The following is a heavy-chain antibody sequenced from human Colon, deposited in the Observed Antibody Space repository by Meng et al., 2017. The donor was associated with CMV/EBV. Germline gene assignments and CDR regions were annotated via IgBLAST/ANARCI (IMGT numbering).Heavy chain of an antibody. CDR1: GYTFTGYY. J-gene: IGHJ4*02. CDR3: AAISQGDFDY. Sequence: HVRRVESGTEVTKPGASVKVSCKTSGYTFTGYYIHWVRQAPGQGLEWIGRINPSTGDTNYAQKFQGRVTMTRDTSITTAYMELNRLTSDDTAVYYCAAISQGDFDYWGQGTLVTVSS. V-gene: IGHV1-2*02. CDR2: INPSTGDT.